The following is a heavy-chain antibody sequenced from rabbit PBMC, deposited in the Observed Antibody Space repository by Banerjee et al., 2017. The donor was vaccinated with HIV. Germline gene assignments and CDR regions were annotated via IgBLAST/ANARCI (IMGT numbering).Heavy chain of an antibody. Sequence: QSLEESGGDLVKPGASLTLTCIASGFDFSSNAMCWVRQAPGKGLEWIGCISAGISGSTYYASWAKGRFTISKSSSTTVTLQMTSLTAADTATYFCARDSYYTYGYIGAFDLWGPGTLVTVS. V-gene: IGHV1S40*01. CDR2: ISAGISGST. J-gene: IGHJ4*01. CDR3: ARDSYYTYGYIGAFDL. D-gene: IGHD6-1*01. CDR1: GFDFSSNA.